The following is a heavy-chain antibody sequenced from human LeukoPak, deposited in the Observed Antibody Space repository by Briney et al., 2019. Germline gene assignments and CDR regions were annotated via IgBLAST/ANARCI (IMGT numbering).Heavy chain of an antibody. Sequence: GGSLRLSCAASGFTFSSYAMSWVRQAPGKGLEWVSTITSSGGRTYYADSVKGRFTISRDNSKNTLYLQMNSLRAEDTAVYYCAKDLTMIVVALDYWGQGTLVTVSS. CDR2: ITSSGGRT. J-gene: IGHJ4*02. CDR3: AKDLTMIVVALDY. CDR1: GFTFSSYA. D-gene: IGHD3-22*01. V-gene: IGHV3-23*01.